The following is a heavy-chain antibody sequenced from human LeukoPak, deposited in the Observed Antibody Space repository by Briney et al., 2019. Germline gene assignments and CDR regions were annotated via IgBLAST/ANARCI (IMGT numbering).Heavy chain of an antibody. CDR1: GFTFSYFA. D-gene: IGHD2-2*01. CDR2: VSSNGDKT. CDR3: ARGGYCSTTSRYEGSGDYYYGMDV. V-gene: IGHV3-64*02. Sequence: PGGSLRLSCAAPGFTFSYFAMHWVRQAPGKGLEYISAVSSNGDKTYYADSVKGRFSISRDNSKNTLYLQMGSLRAEDMAVYYCARGGYCSTTSRYEGSGDYYYGMDVWGRGTTVTVSS. J-gene: IGHJ6*04.